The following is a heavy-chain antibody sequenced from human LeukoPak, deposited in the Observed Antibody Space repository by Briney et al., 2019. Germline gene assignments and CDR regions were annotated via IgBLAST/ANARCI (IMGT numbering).Heavy chain of an antibody. Sequence: SETLSLTCAVYGGSFSGYYWSWIRQPPGKGLEWIGEINHSGSTNYNPSLKSRVTISVDTSKNQFSLKLRSVTAADTAEYYCARGWGSYRSDHYYFDYWGQGTLVTVSS. D-gene: IGHD3-16*02. CDR2: INHSGST. J-gene: IGHJ4*02. CDR3: ARGWGSYRSDHYYFDY. CDR1: GGSFSGYY. V-gene: IGHV4-34*01.